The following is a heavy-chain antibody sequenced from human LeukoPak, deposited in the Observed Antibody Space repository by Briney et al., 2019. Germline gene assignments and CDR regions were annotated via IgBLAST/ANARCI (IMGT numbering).Heavy chain of an antibody. CDR3: TRPRTTGTSFYYYYYGMDV. CDR2: IRSKAYGGTT. V-gene: IGHV3-49*04. J-gene: IGHJ6*04. D-gene: IGHD1-1*01. CDR1: GFTFGDYA. Sequence: GGSLRLSCTASGFTFGDYAMSWVRQAPGKGLEWVGFIRSKAYGGTTEYAASVKGRFTILRDDSKSIAYLQMNSLKTEDTAVYYCTRPRTTGTSFYYYYYGMDVWGKGTTVTVSS.